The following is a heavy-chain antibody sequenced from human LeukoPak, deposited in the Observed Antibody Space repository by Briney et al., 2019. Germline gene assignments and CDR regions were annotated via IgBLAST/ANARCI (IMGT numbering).Heavy chain of an antibody. V-gene: IGHV3-33*01. Sequence: PGGSLRLSCAASGFNFSYYGMHWVRQAPGEGLECVALIWYDGSNKYYADSVKGRFTISRDNSKNTLYLQMNSLRAEDTAVYYCARVAGVVPATMFIDYWGLGTLVTVSS. J-gene: IGHJ4*02. CDR3: ARVAGVVPATMFIDY. CDR2: IWYDGSNK. D-gene: IGHD2-2*01. CDR1: GFNFSYYG.